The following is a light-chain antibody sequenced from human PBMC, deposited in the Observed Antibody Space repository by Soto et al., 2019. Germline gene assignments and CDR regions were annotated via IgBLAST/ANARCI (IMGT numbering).Light chain of an antibody. CDR1: SSDVGGYNY. CDR2: DVT. V-gene: IGLV2-14*01. CDR3: SSYRSSSPYV. Sequence: QSALTQPASVSGSPGQSITISCTGTSSDVGGYNYVSWYQQRPGKAPKLMIYDVTNRPSGVSNRFSGSKSGNTASLTISGLQAEDEADYYCSSYRSSSPYVFGTGTKVTVL. J-gene: IGLJ1*01.